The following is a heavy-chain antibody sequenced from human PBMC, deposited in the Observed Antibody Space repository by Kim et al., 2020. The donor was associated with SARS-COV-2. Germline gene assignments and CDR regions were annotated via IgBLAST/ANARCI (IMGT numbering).Heavy chain of an antibody. CDR2: IYPGDSDT. D-gene: IGHD4-17*01. J-gene: IGHJ6*02. V-gene: IGHV5-51*01. CDR3: ARHRAATVTPWVGDYYYGMDV. CDR1: GYSFTSYW. Sequence: GESLKISCKGSGYSFTSYWIGWVRQMPGKGLEWMGIIYPGDSDTRYSPSFQGQVTISADKSISTAYLQWSSLKASDTAMYYCARHRAATVTPWVGDYYYGMDVWGQGTTVTVSS.